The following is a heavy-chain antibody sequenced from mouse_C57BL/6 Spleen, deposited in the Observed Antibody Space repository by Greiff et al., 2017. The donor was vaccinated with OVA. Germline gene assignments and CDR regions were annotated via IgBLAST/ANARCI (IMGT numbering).Heavy chain of an antibody. CDR1: GFTFSNYW. J-gene: IGHJ4*01. CDR3: TGYGSSPYYYAMDY. Sequence: EVKLVESGGGLVQPGGSMKLSCVASGFTFSNYWMNWVRQSPEKGLEWVAQIRLKSDNYATHYAESVKGRFTISRDDSKSSVYLQMNNLRAEDTGIYYCTGYGSSPYYYAMDYWGQGTSVTVSS. D-gene: IGHD1-1*01. CDR2: IRLKSDNYAT. V-gene: IGHV6-3*01.